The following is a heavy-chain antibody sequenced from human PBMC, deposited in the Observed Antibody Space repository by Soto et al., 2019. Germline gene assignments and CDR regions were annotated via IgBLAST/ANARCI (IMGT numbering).Heavy chain of an antibody. V-gene: IGHV4-59*01. D-gene: IGHD3-22*01. Sequence: SETLSLTCSVSGASISSSYWSWIRQSPGKGLEWIGFVYYSGSTKYNPPLQSRITISVDASKNQFSLKLTSVTAADTAVYYCARGYYDSNGQSNTFDIWGQGTMVTVSS. CDR1: GASISSSY. CDR3: ARGYYDSNGQSNTFDI. J-gene: IGHJ3*02. CDR2: VYYSGST.